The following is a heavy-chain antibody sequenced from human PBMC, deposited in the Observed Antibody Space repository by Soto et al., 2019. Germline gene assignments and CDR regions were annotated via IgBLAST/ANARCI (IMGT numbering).Heavy chain of an antibody. V-gene: IGHV1-46*01. D-gene: IGHD3-10*01. CDR3: AGAMVPTYYFDY. CDR1: GYTFTSYY. CDR2: INPSGGST. J-gene: IGHJ4*02. Sequence: ASVEVSCKASGYTFTSYYMHWVRQAPGQGREWMGIINPSGGSTSYAQKFQGRVTMTRDTSTSTVYMELSSLSSEDTAVYYCAGAMVPTYYFDYWGQGTLVTVSS.